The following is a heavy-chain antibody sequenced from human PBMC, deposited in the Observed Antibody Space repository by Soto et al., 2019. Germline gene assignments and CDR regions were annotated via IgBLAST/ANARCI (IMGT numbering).Heavy chain of an antibody. V-gene: IGHV1-69*04. J-gene: IGHJ4*02. Sequence: ASVKVSCKASGGTFSSYAISWVRQAPGQGLEWMGRIIPILGTANYAQKFQGRVTITADKSTSTAYMELSSLRSEDTAVYYCATSGIAVAGPIDYWGQGTLVTVSS. CDR2: IIPILGTA. CDR1: GGTFSSYA. D-gene: IGHD6-19*01. CDR3: ATSGIAVAGPIDY.